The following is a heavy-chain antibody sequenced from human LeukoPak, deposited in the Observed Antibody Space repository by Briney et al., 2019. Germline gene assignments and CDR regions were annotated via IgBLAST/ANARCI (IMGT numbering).Heavy chain of an antibody. CDR3: ARTPKDWFDP. Sequence: SVKVPCKASGGTFSSYAISWVRQAPGQGLEWMGGIIPIFGTANYAQKFQGRVTITADESTSTAYMELSSLRSEDTAVYYCARTPKDWFDPWGQGTLVTVSS. CDR2: IIPIFGTA. J-gene: IGHJ5*02. V-gene: IGHV1-69*13. CDR1: GGTFSSYA.